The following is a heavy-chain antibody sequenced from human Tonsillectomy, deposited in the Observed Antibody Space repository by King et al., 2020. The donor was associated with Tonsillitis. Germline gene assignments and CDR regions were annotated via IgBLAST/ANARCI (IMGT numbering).Heavy chain of an antibody. Sequence: VQLVESGGGLVQPGGSLRLSCAASGFTFSNYAMSWVRQAPGKGLEWVSTISGSGSNTYYADSVKGRFTISRDNSKNTQYLQMNSLRAADTAVYYCAKGGEAVAVWFDPWGQGTLVTVSS. CDR1: GFTFSNYA. D-gene: IGHD6-19*01. CDR3: AKGGEAVAVWFDP. V-gene: IGHV3-23*04. J-gene: IGHJ5*02. CDR2: ISGSGSNT.